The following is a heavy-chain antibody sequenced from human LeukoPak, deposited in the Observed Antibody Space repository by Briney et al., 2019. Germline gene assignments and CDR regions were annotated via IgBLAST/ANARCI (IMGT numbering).Heavy chain of an antibody. CDR2: INHSGST. Sequence: SETLSLTCAVYGGSFSGYYWSWIRQPPGKGLEWIGEINHSGSTNYSPSLKSRVTISVDTSKNQFSLKLSSVTAADTAVYYCARGHPVDIVVVPAADLDYWGQGTLVTVSS. V-gene: IGHV4-34*01. J-gene: IGHJ4*02. D-gene: IGHD2-2*01. CDR3: ARGHPVDIVVVPAADLDY. CDR1: GGSFSGYY.